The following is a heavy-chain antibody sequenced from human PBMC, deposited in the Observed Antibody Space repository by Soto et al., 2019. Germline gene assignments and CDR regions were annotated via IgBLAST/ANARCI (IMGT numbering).Heavy chain of an antibody. CDR1: GFIFSTDG. D-gene: IGHD4-17*01. CDR3: AKEVHYGAIDY. CDR2: ISYDGSYK. Sequence: QVQLVESGGGAVQPGRSLRLSCAASGFIFSTDGMYWVRQAPGKGLEWVAVISYDGSYKYYADSVKGRFAISRDNSKNTLSLQMNPLRAEDTAVYYCAKEVHYGAIDYWGQGTLVTVSS. J-gene: IGHJ4*02. V-gene: IGHV3-30*18.